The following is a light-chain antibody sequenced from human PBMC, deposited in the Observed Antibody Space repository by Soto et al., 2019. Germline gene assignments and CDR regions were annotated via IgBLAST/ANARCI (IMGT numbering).Light chain of an antibody. CDR3: CSYATSSTYV. CDR1: SSDVGTFSL. Sequence: QSVLTQPASVSGSPGQSITISCTGASSDVGTFSLVSWYQQHPGKAPKLIIYEGNKRPSGVSSRFSGFKSGDTVSLTVSGLQAEDEADYYCCSYATSSTYVFGTGTKLTVL. V-gene: IGLV2-23*01. J-gene: IGLJ1*01. CDR2: EGN.